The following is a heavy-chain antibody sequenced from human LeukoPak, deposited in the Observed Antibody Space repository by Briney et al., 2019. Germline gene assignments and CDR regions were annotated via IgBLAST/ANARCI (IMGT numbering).Heavy chain of an antibody. V-gene: IGHV1-2*03. D-gene: IGHD3-10*01. CDR2: INPNSGGT. CDR3: ARGGSGSYFSWLDP. J-gene: IGHJ5*02. CDR1: GYTFTGYY. Sequence: LGASVKVSCKASGYTFTGYYIHWVRQAPGQGLECMGWINPNSGGTNYAQKFQGRVTMTRDTSISTAYMELSRRRSDDTAVYYCARGGSGSYFSWLDPWGQGTLVTVSS.